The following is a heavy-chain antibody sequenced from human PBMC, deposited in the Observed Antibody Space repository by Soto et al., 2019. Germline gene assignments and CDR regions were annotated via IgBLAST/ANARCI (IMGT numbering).Heavy chain of an antibody. D-gene: IGHD6-19*01. Sequence: SETLSLTCTVSGGSISSSSYYWGWIRQPPGKGLEWIGSIYYSGSTYYNPSLKSRVTISVDTSKNQFSLKLSSVTAADTAVYYCARNIAVAGSYSDYWGQGTLVTVSS. CDR3: ARNIAVAGSYSDY. CDR1: GGSISSSSYY. V-gene: IGHV4-39*01. CDR2: IYYSGST. J-gene: IGHJ4*02.